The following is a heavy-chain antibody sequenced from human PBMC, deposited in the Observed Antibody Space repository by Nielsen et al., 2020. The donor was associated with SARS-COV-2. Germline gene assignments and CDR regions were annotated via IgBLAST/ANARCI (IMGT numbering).Heavy chain of an antibody. CDR2: IYYSGST. J-gene: IGHJ6*02. Sequence: SETLSLTCTVSGGSISSGGFYWSWIRQHPGKGLEWIGYIYYSGSTYYNPSLKSRLTMSVDTSKNQFSLDLKSVTAADTAVYYCAREASGYDHYKYGMDAWGLGATVTVSS. V-gene: IGHV4-31*03. CDR3: AREASGYDHYKYGMDA. CDR1: GGSISSGGFY. D-gene: IGHD5-12*01.